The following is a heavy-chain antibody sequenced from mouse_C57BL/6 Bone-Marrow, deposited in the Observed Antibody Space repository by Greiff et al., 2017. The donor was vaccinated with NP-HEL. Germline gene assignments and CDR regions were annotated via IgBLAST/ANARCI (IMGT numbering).Heavy chain of an antibody. V-gene: IGHV1-81*01. CDR1: GYTFTSYG. J-gene: IGHJ2*01. D-gene: IGHD1-1*01. CDR3: ARADYYYYGSSPFDY. CDR2: IYPRSGNT. Sequence: QVQLQQSGAELARPGASVKLSCKASGYTFTSYGISWVKQRTGQGLEWIGEIYPRSGNTYYNEKFKGKATLTADKSSSTAYMELRSLTSEDSAVYVCARADYYYYGSSPFDYWGQGTTLTVSS.